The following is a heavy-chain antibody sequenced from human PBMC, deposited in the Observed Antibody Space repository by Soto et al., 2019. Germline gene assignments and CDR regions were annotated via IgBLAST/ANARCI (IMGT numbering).Heavy chain of an antibody. CDR3: ARPSRLQYCGGDCYSADYGMDV. D-gene: IGHD2-21*02. CDR1: GYSFTSYW. V-gene: IGHV5-51*01. Sequence: PGESLKISCMTSGYSFTSYWVGWVRQMPGKGLEWMAIMYPGDSDTKYSPSFQGQVTISADKSISTAYLQWSSLKASDTAMYYCARPSRLQYCGGDCYSADYGMDVWGQGTTVTGSS. CDR2: MYPGDSDT. J-gene: IGHJ6*02.